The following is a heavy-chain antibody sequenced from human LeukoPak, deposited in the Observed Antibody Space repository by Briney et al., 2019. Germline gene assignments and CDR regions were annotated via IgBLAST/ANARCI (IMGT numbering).Heavy chain of an antibody. CDR1: GFTFSSYG. CDR3: ARDWALDS. D-gene: IGHD1-1*01. Sequence: GGSLRLSCAASGFTFSSYGMHWVRQAPGKGLEWVAFIRYDGSNKYYADSVKGRFTISRDNSKNTLYLQMNSVRVEDTAVYYCARDWALDSWGQGTLVTVFS. CDR2: IRYDGSNK. V-gene: IGHV3-30*02. J-gene: IGHJ4*02.